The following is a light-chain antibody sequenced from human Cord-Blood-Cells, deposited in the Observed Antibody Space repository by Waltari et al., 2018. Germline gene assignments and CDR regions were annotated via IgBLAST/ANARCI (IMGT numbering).Light chain of an antibody. CDR2: RTK. V-gene: IGLV1-47*01. CDR1: SSNIGSNY. CDR3: AAWDDSLSGWV. J-gene: IGLJ3*02. Sequence: QSVLTQPPSASGTPGQRVTISCSGRSSNIGSNYVYWYQQLPGTAPKLLIYRTKQRPSGVPDRFSGSKSGTSASLAISGLRSEDEADYYCAAWDDSLSGWVFGGGTKLTVL.